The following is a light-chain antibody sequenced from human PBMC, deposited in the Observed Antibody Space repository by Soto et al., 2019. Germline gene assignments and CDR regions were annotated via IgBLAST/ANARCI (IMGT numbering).Light chain of an antibody. CDR1: SSDVGGYNY. CDR2: DVS. CDR3: SSYTSNTTYV. J-gene: IGLJ1*01. Sequence: QSALTQPASVSGSPGQSITISCTGTSSDVGGYNYVSWYQQHPGKAPKLMIYDVSNRPSGVSNRFSGSKSDNTASLTISGLQAEDEADYYCSSYTSNTTYVFGTGTKLTVL. V-gene: IGLV2-14*03.